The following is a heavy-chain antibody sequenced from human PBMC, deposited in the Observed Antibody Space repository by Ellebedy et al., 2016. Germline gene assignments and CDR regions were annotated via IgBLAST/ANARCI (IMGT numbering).Heavy chain of an antibody. CDR1: GYIFTTYA. CDR2: INAGNGNT. CDR3: ARGIITAVGLQPNFDY. V-gene: IGHV1-3*01. Sequence: ASVKVSCKASGYIFTTYAMHWVRQAPGQRLEWMGWINAGNGNTKYSQKLQGRVTMTTDTSTSTAYMELSSLRSEDTAVYYCARGIITAVGLQPNFDYWGQGALVTVSS. J-gene: IGHJ4*02. D-gene: IGHD6-13*01.